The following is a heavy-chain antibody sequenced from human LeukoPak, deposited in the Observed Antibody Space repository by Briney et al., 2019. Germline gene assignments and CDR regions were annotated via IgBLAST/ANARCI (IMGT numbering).Heavy chain of an antibody. CDR3: VRETVSVITDFDY. D-gene: IGHD3-16*02. V-gene: IGHV3-7*01. CDR1: GFTFSRHW. Sequence: GGSLRLSCAASGFTFSRHWMTWVRQAPGKGLEWVANIKEDGSEQYYVDSIKGRFTISRDNAMNSLYLQMSSLRAEDTAIYYCVRETVSVITDFDYWGQGTLVTVSS. CDR2: IKEDGSEQ. J-gene: IGHJ4*02.